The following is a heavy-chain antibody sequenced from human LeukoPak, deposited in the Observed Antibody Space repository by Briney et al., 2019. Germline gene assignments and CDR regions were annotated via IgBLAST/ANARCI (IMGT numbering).Heavy chain of an antibody. J-gene: IGHJ6*03. Sequence: SVKVSCKASGGTFSSYAISWVRQAPGQGLEWMGGIIPIFGTANYAQKFQGRVTITADESTSTAYMELSSLRSEDTAVYYCARTGYCSSTSCYFRYYMDVWGKGTTVTVSS. V-gene: IGHV1-69*13. CDR1: GGTFSSYA. CDR2: IIPIFGTA. CDR3: ARTGYCSSTSCYFRYYMDV. D-gene: IGHD2-2*01.